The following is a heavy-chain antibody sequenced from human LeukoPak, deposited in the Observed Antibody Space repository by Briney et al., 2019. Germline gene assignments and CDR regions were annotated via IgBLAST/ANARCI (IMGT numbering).Heavy chain of an antibody. CDR3: ARAYYDYVWGSYRWTSYYYYYMDV. Sequence: ASVKVSCKASGYTFTSYDINWVRQATGQGLEWMGWMNPNSGNTGYAQKFQGRVTMTRNTSISTAYMELSSLRSEDTAVYYRARAYYDYVWGSYRWTSYYYYYMDVWAKGTTVTISS. CDR1: GYTFTSYD. CDR2: MNPNSGNT. J-gene: IGHJ6*03. D-gene: IGHD3-16*02. V-gene: IGHV1-8*01.